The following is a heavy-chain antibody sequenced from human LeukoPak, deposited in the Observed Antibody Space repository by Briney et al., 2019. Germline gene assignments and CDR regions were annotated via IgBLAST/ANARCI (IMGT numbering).Heavy chain of an antibody. CDR3: ASNLGARNAFDI. V-gene: IGHV1-46*01. Sequence: GASVKVSCKASGYTFTSYYMHWVRQAPGQGLEWMGIINPSGGSTSYAQKFQGRVTMTRDTSTSTVYMELSSLRAEDTAVYYCASNLGARNAFDIWGQGTMVTVSS. D-gene: IGHD1-1*01. CDR1: GYTFTSYY. CDR2: INPSGGST. J-gene: IGHJ3*02.